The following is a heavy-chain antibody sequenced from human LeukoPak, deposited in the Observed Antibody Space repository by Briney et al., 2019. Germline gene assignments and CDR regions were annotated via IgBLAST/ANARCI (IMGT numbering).Heavy chain of an antibody. CDR3: ARDPCGGDCYAFDI. CDR2: IWYDGSNK. CDR1: GFTFSSYG. V-gene: IGHV3-33*01. J-gene: IGHJ3*02. D-gene: IGHD2-21*02. Sequence: PGGSLRLSCAASGFTFSSYGMHWGRQAPGKGLEWVAVIWYDGSNKYYADSVKGRFTISRDNSKNTLYLQMNSLRAEDTAVYYCARDPCGGDCYAFDIWGQGTMVTVSS.